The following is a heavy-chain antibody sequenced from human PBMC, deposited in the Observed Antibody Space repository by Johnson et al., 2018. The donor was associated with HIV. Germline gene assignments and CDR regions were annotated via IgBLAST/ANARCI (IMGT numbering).Heavy chain of an antibody. Sequence: EVQLVESGGGLIQPGGSLRLSCAASGFTVSSNYMSWVRQAPGKGLEWVSLIYSGGRTYYADSVKGRFTISRDISRNTLYLQMNTLRAEDTAVYYCAREAGAFDIWGQGTMVTVSS. CDR3: AREAGAFDI. CDR1: GFTVSSNY. V-gene: IGHV3-53*01. CDR2: IYSGGRT. J-gene: IGHJ3*02.